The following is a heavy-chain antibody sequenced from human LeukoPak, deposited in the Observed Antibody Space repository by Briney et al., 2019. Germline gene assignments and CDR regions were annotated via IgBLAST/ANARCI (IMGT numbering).Heavy chain of an antibody. CDR1: GYTFTGYY. CDR3: ARDQDYSNNHYSYHYGMDV. D-gene: IGHD4-11*01. V-gene: IGHV1-2*02. CDR2: INPNSGGT. J-gene: IGHJ6*02. Sequence: ASVKLSCRASGYTFTGYYMHWVRQAPGQGLEWMGCINPNSGGTNYAQKFQGRVTMTRDTSTSTAYMELSSLRSDNTAVYYCARDQDYSNNHYSYHYGMDVWGQGTTVTVSS.